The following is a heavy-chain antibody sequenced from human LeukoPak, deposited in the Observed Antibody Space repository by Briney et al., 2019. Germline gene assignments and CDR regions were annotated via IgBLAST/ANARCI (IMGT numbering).Heavy chain of an antibody. CDR2: INHSGST. Sequence: PETLSLTCAVYGGSFSGYYWSWIRQPPGKGLEWIGEINHSGSTNYNPSLKSRVTISVDTSKNQFSLKLSSVTAADTAVYYCARIGRWLQFRYYYYGMDVWGQGTTVTVSS. CDR1: GGSFSGYY. CDR3: ARIGRWLQFRYYYYGMDV. D-gene: IGHD5-24*01. J-gene: IGHJ6*02. V-gene: IGHV4-34*01.